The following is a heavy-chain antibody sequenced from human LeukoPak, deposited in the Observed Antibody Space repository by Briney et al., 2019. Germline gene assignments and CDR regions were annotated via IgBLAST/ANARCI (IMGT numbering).Heavy chain of an antibody. J-gene: IGHJ4*02. CDR1: GGSISSSSYY. V-gene: IGHV4-39*07. CDR3: ARDRGYYDSSGYYYPFDY. Sequence: PSETLSLTCTVSGGSISSSSYYWGWIRQPPGKGLEWIGSIYYSGSTYYNPSLKSRVTISVDTSKNQLSLKLSSVTAADTAVYYCARDRGYYDSSGYYYPFDYWGQGTLVTVSS. D-gene: IGHD3-22*01. CDR2: IYYSGST.